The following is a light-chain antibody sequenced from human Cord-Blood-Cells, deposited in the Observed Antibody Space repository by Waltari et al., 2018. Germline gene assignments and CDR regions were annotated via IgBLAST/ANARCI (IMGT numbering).Light chain of an antibody. CDR1: SSNIRAGSA. V-gene: IGLV1-40*01. CDR2: GNS. CDR3: QSYDSSLSGSV. Sequence: QSVLTQPPSVSGAPGPRVTIPCPGSSSNIRAGSAVHWYQQIPGTAPKLLIYGNSNRPSGVPDRFSGSKSGTSASLSITGLQAEDEADYYCQSYDSSLSGSVFGGGTKLTVL. J-gene: IGLJ2*01.